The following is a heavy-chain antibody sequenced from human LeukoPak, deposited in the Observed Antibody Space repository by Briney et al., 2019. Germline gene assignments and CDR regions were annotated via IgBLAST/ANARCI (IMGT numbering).Heavy chain of an antibody. J-gene: IGHJ4*02. CDR3: ARHFGYRGYDGDY. CDR2: IYPGDSDI. D-gene: IGHD5-12*01. CDR1: GYNFMKYW. Sequence: GESLKISCQTSGYNFMKYWIAWVRQVPGKGLEWMGIIYPGDSDIRYSPSFQGQVTISADESITTAYLQWSSLKASDTAIYYCARHFGYRGYDGDYWGQGTLVTVSS. V-gene: IGHV5-51*01.